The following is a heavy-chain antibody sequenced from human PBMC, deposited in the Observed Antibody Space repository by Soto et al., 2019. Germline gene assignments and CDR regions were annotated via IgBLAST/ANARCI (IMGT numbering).Heavy chain of an antibody. Sequence: QVQLQESGPGLVKPSGTPSLNCAVSGGSISSTNWWTWVRQSPGRGLEWIGEIYHSGTTNYSPSLKSRVNIAVDMSTNHLSLTLISVTAADTAVYYCAFPATADFDYWGKGILVTVSS. J-gene: IGHJ4*02. D-gene: IGHD6-13*01. CDR3: AFPATADFDY. CDR2: IYHSGTT. CDR1: GGSISSTNW. V-gene: IGHV4-4*02.